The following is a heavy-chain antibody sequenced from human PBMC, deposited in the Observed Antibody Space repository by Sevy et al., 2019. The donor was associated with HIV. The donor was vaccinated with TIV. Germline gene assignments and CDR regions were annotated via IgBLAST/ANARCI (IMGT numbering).Heavy chain of an antibody. CDR3: PKNPVEWLGYNYYYMDV. V-gene: IGHV3-23*01. J-gene: IGHJ6*03. CDR2: INSSGGST. CDR1: GFTFSSYA. Sequence: GGSLRLSCAASGFTFSSYAMSWVRQAPGKGLEWVSGINSSGGSTYYADSVKGRFTISRDNSKNTLYLQMSSLRPEDTAVYFCPKNPVEWLGYNYYYMDVWGKGATVTVSS. D-gene: IGHD3-3*01.